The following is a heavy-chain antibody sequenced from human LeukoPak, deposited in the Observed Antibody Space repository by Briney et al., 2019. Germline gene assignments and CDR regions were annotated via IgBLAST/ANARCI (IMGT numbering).Heavy chain of an antibody. J-gene: IGHJ5*01. CDR2: IYYSGTT. V-gene: IGHV4-30-4*01. CDR1: SGSINSGESY. CDR3: ARVGRKDGNHPPNWFDS. Sequence: PSQTLSLTCSVSSGSINSGESYWSWIRQPPGKGPVWHGFIYYSGTTYYNPPLGRRLTISVDTSKNQFFLKLRTVTAADTAVYYCARVGRKDGNHPPNWFDSWGRGTLVTVSS. D-gene: IGHD5-24*01.